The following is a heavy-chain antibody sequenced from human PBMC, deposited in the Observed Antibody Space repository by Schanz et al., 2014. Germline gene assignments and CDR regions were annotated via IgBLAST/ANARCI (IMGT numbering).Heavy chain of an antibody. D-gene: IGHD2-2*01. CDR3: ARVKYCTITRCYRTETEGIYYMDV. J-gene: IGHJ6*03. CDR2: ISSGGGST. CDR1: GFSFTTYA. Sequence: EVQLLKSGGGLVQPGGSLRLSCASSGFSFTTYAMSWVRQAPGKGLEWVSSISSGGGSTYYADSVKGRFTIPRDNSKNTLYLQMKSLRAEDTAVYYCARVKYCTITRCYRTETEGIYYMDVWGKGTTVTVSS. V-gene: IGHV3-23*01.